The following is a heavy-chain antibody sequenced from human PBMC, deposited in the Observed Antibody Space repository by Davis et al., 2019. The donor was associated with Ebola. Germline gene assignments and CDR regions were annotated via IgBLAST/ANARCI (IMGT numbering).Heavy chain of an antibody. CDR2: ISSSSSYI. J-gene: IGHJ5*02. Sequence: GESLKISCVVSGFSFSSYWMNWVRQAPGKGLEWVSSISSSSSYIYYADSVKGRFTISRDNAKNSLYLQMNSLRAEDTAVYYCARVKQWLVAAGWFDPWGQGTLVTVSS. D-gene: IGHD6-19*01. CDR3: ARVKQWLVAAGWFDP. CDR1: GFSFSSYW. V-gene: IGHV3-21*01.